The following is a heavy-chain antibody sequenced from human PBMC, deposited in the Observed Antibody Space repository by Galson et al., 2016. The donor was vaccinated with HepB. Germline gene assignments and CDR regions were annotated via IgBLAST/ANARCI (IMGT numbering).Heavy chain of an antibody. Sequence: SVKVSCKASGYTFSDYYVHWVRQAPGQGLEWMGWINPKNGVTVSAQKFQGRVITTSDTSISTAYMELGGLTSDDTAVYYCARPQEFWSGLFDYWGQGTLVTVSS. CDR2: INPKNGVT. CDR1: GYTFSDYY. CDR3: ARPQEFWSGLFDY. J-gene: IGHJ4*02. V-gene: IGHV1-2*02. D-gene: IGHD3-3*01.